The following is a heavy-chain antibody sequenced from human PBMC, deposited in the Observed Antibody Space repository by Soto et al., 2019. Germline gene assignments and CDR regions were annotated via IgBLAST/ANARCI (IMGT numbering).Heavy chain of an antibody. CDR1: GGSISSSSYY. D-gene: IGHD2-2*01. CDR3: ARHRTVPAAILNWFDP. CDR2: IYYSGST. Sequence: SETLSLTCTVSGGSISSSSYYWGWIRQPPGKGLEWIGSIYYSGSTYYNPSLKSRVTISVDTSKNQFSLKLSSVTAADTAVYYCARHRTVPAAILNWFDPWGQGTLVTVSS. V-gene: IGHV4-39*01. J-gene: IGHJ5*02.